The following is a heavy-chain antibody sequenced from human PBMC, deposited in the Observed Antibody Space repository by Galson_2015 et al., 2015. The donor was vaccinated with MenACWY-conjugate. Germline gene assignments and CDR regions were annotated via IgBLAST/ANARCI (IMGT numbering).Heavy chain of an antibody. D-gene: IGHD6-19*01. CDR2: ISYDGGNK. CDR3: AKGGLWYSSGWYSNYYYYGMDV. J-gene: IGHJ6*02. Sequence: SLRLSCAASGFTVSSYGMHWVRQAPGKGLEWVAVISYDGGNKYYADCVKRRFTITRDNSKNPLNLQMNSQRAEDTAVYYCAKGGLWYSSGWYSNYYYYGMDVWGQGTTVTVSS. CDR1: GFTVSSYG. V-gene: IGHV3-30*18.